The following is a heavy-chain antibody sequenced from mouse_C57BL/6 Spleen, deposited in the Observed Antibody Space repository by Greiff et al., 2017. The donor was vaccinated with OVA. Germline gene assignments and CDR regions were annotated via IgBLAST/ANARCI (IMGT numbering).Heavy chain of an antibody. CDR2: IRHKANGYTT. J-gene: IGHJ4*01. V-gene: IGHV7-3*01. Sequence: EVKVEESGGGLVQPGGSLSLSCAASGFTFTDYYMSWVRQPPGKALEWLGFIRHKANGYTTEYSASVKGRFTISRDNSQSILYLQLNALRAEDSATYYCASLRDYAMDYWGQGTSVTVSS. CDR1: GFTFTDYY. CDR3: ASLRDYAMDY.